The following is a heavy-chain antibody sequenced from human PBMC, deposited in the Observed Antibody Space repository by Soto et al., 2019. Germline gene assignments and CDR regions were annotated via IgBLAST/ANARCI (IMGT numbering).Heavy chain of an antibody. V-gene: IGHV5-10-1*01. CDR1: GYTFSADW. J-gene: IGHJ4*02. D-gene: IGHD3-22*01. Sequence: PGESLKISCKASGYTFSADWISWVRQMPGKGLEWMGRIDPSDSYTTYSPSFQGHVAISVDKSIRTAYLQWSSLKASDTAMYFCARRMYDTSGYPRGDFDYWGQGTLVTVSS. CDR3: ARRMYDTSGYPRGDFDY. CDR2: IDPSDSYT.